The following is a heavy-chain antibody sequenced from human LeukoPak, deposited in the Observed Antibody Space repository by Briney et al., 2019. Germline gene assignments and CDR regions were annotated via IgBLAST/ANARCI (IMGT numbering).Heavy chain of an antibody. D-gene: IGHD3-10*01. Sequence: GGSLRLSCAASGFIFSNYGMHWVRQAPGKGLEWVAIISYDGSTKYYADSVKGRFTISRDNSKNTLYLQMNSLRAEDTALYYCAKPLYGLVSSASDFWGQGTLVTVSS. CDR2: ISYDGSTK. V-gene: IGHV3-30*18. J-gene: IGHJ4*02. CDR1: GFIFSNYG. CDR3: AKPLYGLVSSASDF.